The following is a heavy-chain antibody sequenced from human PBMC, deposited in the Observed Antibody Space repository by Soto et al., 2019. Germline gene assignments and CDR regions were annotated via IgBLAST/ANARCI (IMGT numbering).Heavy chain of an antibody. CDR3: ARDTGTRSDS. D-gene: IGHD4-17*01. V-gene: IGHV1-18*01. Sequence: QVQLVQSGAEVKKPGASVKVSCKASGYTFTSYGITWVRQAPGQGLEWMGWISAYNGNTNYAQKFQGRFNMTTDTSTMTAYMELRSLRSDDTAVYYFARDTGTRSDSWGQGTLVTVSS. CDR2: ISAYNGNT. J-gene: IGHJ4*02. CDR1: GYTFTSYG.